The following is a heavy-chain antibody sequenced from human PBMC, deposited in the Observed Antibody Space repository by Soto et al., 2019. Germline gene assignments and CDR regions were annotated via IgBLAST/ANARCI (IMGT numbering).Heavy chain of an antibody. CDR2: INPSGGST. CDR1: GYTFTSYY. D-gene: IGHD3-16*01. CDR3: ARYGGTWXY. J-gene: IGHJ4*02. V-gene: IGHV1-46*01. Sequence: ASVKVSCKASGYTFTSYYMHWVRQAPGQGLEWMGMINPSGGSTRYPQKFQGRVTMTRDTSTSTVYMELSSLRSDDTAVYYCARYGGTWXYWGQGTLVTVSS.